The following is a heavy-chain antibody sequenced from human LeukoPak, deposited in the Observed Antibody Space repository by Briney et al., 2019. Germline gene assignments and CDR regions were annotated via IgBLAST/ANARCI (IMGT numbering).Heavy chain of an antibody. J-gene: IGHJ6*04. V-gene: IGHV4-59*01. CDR2: IYYSGST. CDR1: GGSISSYY. Sequence: SETLSLTCTVSGGSISSYYWSWIRQPPGKGLEWIGYIYYSGSTNYNPSLKSRVTISVDTSKNQFSLKLSSMTAADTAVYYCAGDRPNFDPYYGMDVWGKGTTVTVSS. CDR3: AGDRPNFDPYYGMDV. D-gene: IGHD3-9*01.